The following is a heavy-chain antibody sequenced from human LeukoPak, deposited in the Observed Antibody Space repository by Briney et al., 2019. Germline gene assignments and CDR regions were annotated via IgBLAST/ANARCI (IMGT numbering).Heavy chain of an antibody. Sequence: SETLSLTCTVSGGSISSSSYYWGWIRQPPGKGLECIGSIYYSGSTYYNPSLKSRVTISVDTSKNQFSLKLSSVTAADTAVYYCTRRRWFGEDGSRERYFDYWGQGTLVTVSS. CDR1: GGSISSSSYY. V-gene: IGHV4-39*07. CDR2: IYYSGST. D-gene: IGHD3-10*01. J-gene: IGHJ4*02. CDR3: TRRRWFGEDGSRERYFDY.